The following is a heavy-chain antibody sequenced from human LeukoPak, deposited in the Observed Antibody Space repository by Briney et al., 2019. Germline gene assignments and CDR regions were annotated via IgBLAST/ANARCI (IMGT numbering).Heavy chain of an antibody. CDR2: ISSDNGNT. V-gene: IGHV1-18*01. J-gene: IGHJ6*03. Sequence: ASVKVSCKTSGYTDNRFGIAWVRQAPGQGLEWIGWISSDNGNTQYADKLQGRVSMTTDRSTNTAYMEVRSLRSDDTAVCFCANVAKGRYFFYYMDVWGKGTTVTVSS. CDR1: GYTDNRFG. CDR3: ANVAKGRYFFYYMDV.